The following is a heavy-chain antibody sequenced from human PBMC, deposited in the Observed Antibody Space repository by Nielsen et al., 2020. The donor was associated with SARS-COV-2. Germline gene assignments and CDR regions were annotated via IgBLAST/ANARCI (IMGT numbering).Heavy chain of an antibody. CDR1: GFTFSSYD. V-gene: IGHV3-13*01. Sequence: ETLSLTCAASGFTFSSYDMHWVRQATGKGLEWVSAIGTAGDTYYPGSVKGRFTISRENAKNSLYLQMNSLRAEDTAVYYCAKAVVAATPLAFDIWGQGTMVTVSS. D-gene: IGHD2-15*01. CDR3: AKAVVAATPLAFDI. J-gene: IGHJ3*02. CDR2: IGTAGDT.